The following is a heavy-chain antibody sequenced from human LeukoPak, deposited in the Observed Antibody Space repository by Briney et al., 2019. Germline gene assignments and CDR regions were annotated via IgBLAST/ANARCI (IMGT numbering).Heavy chain of an antibody. CDR3: ATDVGSTVFGHFRHWGAFDI. CDR1: GGSISSYY. D-gene: IGHD7-27*01. J-gene: IGHJ3*02. Sequence: SETLSLTCTVSGGSISSYYWSWIRQPPGKGLEWIGYIYYSGSTNYNPSLKSRVTISVDTSKNQFSLKLSSVTAADTAVYYCATDVGSTVFGHFRHWGAFDIWGQGTMVTVSS. CDR2: IYYSGST. V-gene: IGHV4-59*08.